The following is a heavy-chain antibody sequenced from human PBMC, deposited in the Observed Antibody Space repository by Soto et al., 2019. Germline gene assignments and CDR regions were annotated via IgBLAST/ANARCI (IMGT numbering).Heavy chain of an antibody. CDR2: IIPIFGTA. J-gene: IGHJ4*02. D-gene: IGHD5-12*01. V-gene: IGHV1-69*01. CDR3: ARVASSPWGYPGYYFDY. Sequence: QVQLVQSGAEVKKPGSSVKVSCKASGGTFSSYAISWVRQAPGQGLEWMGGIIPIFGTANYAQKFQGRVTITADESTSTAYIELSSLRSEDTAVYYCARVASSPWGYPGYYFDYWGQGTLVTVSS. CDR1: GGTFSSYA.